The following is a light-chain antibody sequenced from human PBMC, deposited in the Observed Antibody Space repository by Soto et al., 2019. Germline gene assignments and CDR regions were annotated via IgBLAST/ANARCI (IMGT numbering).Light chain of an antibody. CDR2: GAS. Sequence: IRIPQYPSALATSTGDRVTITCRASQGISSYLAWYQQKPGKAPKLLIYGASTLASGVPSRFSGSGSGTEFTLTISSLQPDDSATYFCQRYNDKFGQGTKVDIK. J-gene: IGKJ1*01. CDR3: QRYNDK. V-gene: IGKV1-8*01. CDR1: QGISSY.